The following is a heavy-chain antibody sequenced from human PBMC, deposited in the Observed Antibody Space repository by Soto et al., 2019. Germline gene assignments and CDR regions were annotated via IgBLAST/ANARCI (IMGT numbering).Heavy chain of an antibody. D-gene: IGHD2-15*01. CDR3: ARDLVVVAQRYNWFDP. Sequence: EASVKVSCKASGYTFTSYGISWVRQAPGQGLEWMGWISAYNGNTNYAQKLQGRVTMTTDTSTSTAYMELRSLRSDDTAVYYCARDLVVVAQRYNWFDPWGQGTLVTVSS. CDR1: GYTFTSYG. J-gene: IGHJ5*02. V-gene: IGHV1-18*01. CDR2: ISAYNGNT.